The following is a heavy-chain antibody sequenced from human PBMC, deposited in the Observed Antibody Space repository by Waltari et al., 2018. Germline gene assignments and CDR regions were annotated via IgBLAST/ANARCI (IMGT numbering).Heavy chain of an antibody. Sequence: QVQLVEAGGGLVQPGGSLRLSCAASGLTFSDFYMSCIRQTPGKGLEWISYISSSGDDVYYADSVKGRFTFSRDNAKNSLYLQMTSLRPEDTAVYYCARGAPFDPWGQGTLVIVSS. V-gene: IGHV3-11*01. CDR3: ARGAPFDP. J-gene: IGHJ5*02. CDR2: ISSSGDDV. CDR1: GLTFSDFY.